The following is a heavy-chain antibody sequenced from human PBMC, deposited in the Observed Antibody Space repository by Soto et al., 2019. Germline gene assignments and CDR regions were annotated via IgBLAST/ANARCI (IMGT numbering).Heavy chain of an antibody. CDR3: AREGSQQLVYGAFDI. J-gene: IGHJ3*02. CDR1: GFTFSSYA. D-gene: IGHD6-13*01. V-gene: IGHV3-30-3*01. Sequence: GGSLRLSCAASGFTFSSYAMHWVRQAPGKGLEWVAVISYDGSNKYYADSVKGRFTISRDNSKNTLYLQMNSLRAEDTAVYYCAREGSQQLVYGAFDIWGQGTMVTVS. CDR2: ISYDGSNK.